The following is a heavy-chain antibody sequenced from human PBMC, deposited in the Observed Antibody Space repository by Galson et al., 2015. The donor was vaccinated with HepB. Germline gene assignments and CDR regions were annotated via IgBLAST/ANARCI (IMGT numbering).Heavy chain of an antibody. Sequence: SLRLSCAASGFIFTDYGVSWVRQAPGKGLEWVSTISGDADNTHYADSVKGRFTISRDNSKGVLYLQMNSLRGEDTALYYCARDVGGSAFFDCWGQGTLVTVSS. V-gene: IGHV3-23*01. D-gene: IGHD4-23*01. J-gene: IGHJ4*02. CDR2: ISGDADNT. CDR1: GFIFTDYG. CDR3: ARDVGGSAFFDC.